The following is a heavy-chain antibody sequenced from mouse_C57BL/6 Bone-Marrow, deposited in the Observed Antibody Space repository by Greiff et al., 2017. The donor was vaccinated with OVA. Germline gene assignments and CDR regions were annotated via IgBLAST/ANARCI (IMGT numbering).Heavy chain of an antibody. CDR3: ARTGLLLFYAMEY. J-gene: IGHJ4*01. CDR1: GFSLTSYG. D-gene: IGHD2-3*01. Sequence: QVQLQQSGPGLVQPSPSLSITCTASGFSLTSYGVHWVRQSPGKGLEWLGVIWSGGSTDYNAAFISRLSISKDNSKSHVFFKMNRLQADDAAIYYCARTGLLLFYAMEYWGQGASVTVSS. CDR2: IWSGGST. V-gene: IGHV2-2*01.